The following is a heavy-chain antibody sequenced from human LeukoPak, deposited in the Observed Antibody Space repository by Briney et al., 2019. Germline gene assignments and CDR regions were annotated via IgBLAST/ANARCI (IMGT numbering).Heavy chain of an antibody. Sequence: GGSLRLSCAASGFSFINYAISWVRQAPARGPEWLSSMKGGGETFYADSVKGRFTLSRDDSRNTVYLQLNNLRVEDTAIYYCARASWISTAAAVCWGQGTQVTVSS. CDR1: GFSFINYA. J-gene: IGHJ4*02. CDR2: MKGGGET. D-gene: IGHD2-15*01. V-gene: IGHV3-23*01. CDR3: ARASWISTAAAVC.